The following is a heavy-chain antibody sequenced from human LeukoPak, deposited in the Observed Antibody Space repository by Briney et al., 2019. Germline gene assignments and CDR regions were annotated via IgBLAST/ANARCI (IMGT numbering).Heavy chain of an antibody. CDR3: SRGLDSRKLGY. J-gene: IGHJ4*02. D-gene: IGHD3-22*01. Sequence: SEPLTLTCSVSGASFCSWDQHWHWIRQSPGKGLEWLGSIHPRGRLCNIPSLESRVTISIDTSKNQFSLKLNSVTAADTDVYFCSRGLDSRKLGYWGQGTLVTVSS. CDR2: IHPRGRL. V-gene: IGHV4-31*03. CDR1: GASFCSWDQH.